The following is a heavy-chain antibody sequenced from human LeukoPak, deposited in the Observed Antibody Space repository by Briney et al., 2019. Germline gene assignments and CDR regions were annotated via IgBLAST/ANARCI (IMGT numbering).Heavy chain of an antibody. CDR2: ISGTGSV. D-gene: IGHD6-13*01. CDR1: GFSLSTFN. Sequence: GGSLRLSCAASGFSLSTFNMNWVRQAPGKGLEWVSCISGTGSVYYAASVRGRFTISRDNAGNSLFLQLNSLRTEDTAVYFCARDLPGSSWYALDSWGQGTLVTVSS. J-gene: IGHJ5*01. CDR3: ARDLPGSSWYALDS. V-gene: IGHV3-69-1*01.